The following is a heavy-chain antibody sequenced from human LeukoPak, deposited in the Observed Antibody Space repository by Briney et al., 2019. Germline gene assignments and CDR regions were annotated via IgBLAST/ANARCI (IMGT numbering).Heavy chain of an antibody. CDR3: AKAAIAVAGTNPYEFDY. CDR1: GFPFSSYA. V-gene: IGHV3-23*01. Sequence: PGGSLRLSCAASGFPFSSYAMSGFRTPPGKGRGGVSSIIGSGGSTYYADSVKGRFTIYRENSKKTPYLKMNSLRAEDTAVYYCAKAAIAVAGTNPYEFDYWGQGTLVTVSS. J-gene: IGHJ4*02. D-gene: IGHD6-19*01. CDR2: IIGSGGST.